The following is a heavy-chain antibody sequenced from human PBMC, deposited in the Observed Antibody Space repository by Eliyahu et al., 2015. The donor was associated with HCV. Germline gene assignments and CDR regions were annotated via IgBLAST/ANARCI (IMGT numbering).Heavy chain of an antibody. J-gene: IGHJ6*02. CDR2: IYPGDSDT. V-gene: IGHV5-51*01. CDR1: GYSFTSXW. Sequence: EVQLVQSGAEVKKPGESLKISCKGSGYSFTSXWIGWVRQMPGKGLEWMGIIYPGDSDTRYSPSFQGQVTISADKSISTAYLQWSSLKASDTAMYYCARDVYGSGSYYSYYYGMDVWGQGTTVTVSS. D-gene: IGHD3-10*01. CDR3: ARDVYGSGSYYSYYYGMDV.